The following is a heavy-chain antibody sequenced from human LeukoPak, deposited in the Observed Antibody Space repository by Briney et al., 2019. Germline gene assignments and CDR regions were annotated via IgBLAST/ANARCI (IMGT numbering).Heavy chain of an antibody. CDR3: ARDYYDSSGYYPRDY. J-gene: IGHJ4*02. CDR1: GFTFSSYA. Sequence: GGSLRLSCAASGFTFSSYAMSWVRQAPGKGLEWVSAISGSGGSTYYADSVKGRFTISRDNSKNSLYLQMNSLRAEDTAVYYCARDYYDSSGYYPRDYWGQGTLVTVSS. CDR2: ISGSGGST. D-gene: IGHD3-22*01. V-gene: IGHV3-23*01.